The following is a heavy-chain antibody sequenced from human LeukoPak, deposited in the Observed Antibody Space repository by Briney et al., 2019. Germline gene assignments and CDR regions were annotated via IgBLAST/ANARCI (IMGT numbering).Heavy chain of an antibody. CDR1: GGSISSSSYY. D-gene: IGHD6-13*01. CDR2: IYYSGGT. V-gene: IGHV4-39*01. J-gene: IGHJ5*02. CDR3: ARFPGIAAAGDSWFDP. Sequence: SETLSLTCTVSGGSISSSSYYWGWVRQPPGKGLEWIGSIYYSGGTYYNPSLKSRVTISVDTSKNQFSLKLSSVTAADTAVYYCARFPGIAAAGDSWFDPWGQGTLVTVSS.